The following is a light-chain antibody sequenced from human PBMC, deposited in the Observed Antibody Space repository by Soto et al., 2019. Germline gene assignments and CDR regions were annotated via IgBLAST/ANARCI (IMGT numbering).Light chain of an antibody. CDR1: QSVSSSY. V-gene: IGKV3-20*01. CDR2: VAS. J-gene: IGKJ4*01. Sequence: EIVLTQSPGTLSLSPGERATLSCRASQSVSSSYFAWYQQKPGQAPRLLIYVASSRDTGIPDRFSGSGSGTHFTLTISRLEPEDFAVYYCQQYGSSPGLTFGGGTKVEIK. CDR3: QQYGSSPGLT.